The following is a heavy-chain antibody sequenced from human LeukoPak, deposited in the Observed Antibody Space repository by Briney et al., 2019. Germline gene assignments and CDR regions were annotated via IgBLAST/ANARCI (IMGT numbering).Heavy chain of an antibody. CDR2: IIPIFGTA. D-gene: IGHD6-13*01. V-gene: IGHV1-69*13. CDR3: GRSSSYYYYGMDV. Sequence: SVKVSCKASGGTFSTYAISWVRQAPGQGLEWMGGIIPIFGTANYAQKFQGRVTITADESTSTAYMELSSLRSEDTAVYYCGRSSSYYYYGMDVWGQETTVTVSS. J-gene: IGHJ6*02. CDR1: GGTFSTYA.